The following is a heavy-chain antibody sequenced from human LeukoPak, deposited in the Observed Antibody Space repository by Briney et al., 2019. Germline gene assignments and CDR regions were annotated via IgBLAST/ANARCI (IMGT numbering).Heavy chain of an antibody. V-gene: IGHV3-30*02. D-gene: IGHD3-22*01. CDR2: IRYDGSNK. Sequence: GGSLRLSCAASGSTFSSYGMHWVRQAPGKGLEWVAFIRYDGSNKYYADSVKGRFTISRDNSKNTLYLQMNSLRAEDTAVYYCAKAQLDYDSSGSLPNYWGQGTLVTVSS. J-gene: IGHJ4*02. CDR3: AKAQLDYDSSGSLPNY. CDR1: GSTFSSYG.